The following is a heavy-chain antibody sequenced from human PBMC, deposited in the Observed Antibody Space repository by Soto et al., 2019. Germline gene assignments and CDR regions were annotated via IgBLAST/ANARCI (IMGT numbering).Heavy chain of an antibody. CDR1: GFTFTSSA. J-gene: IGHJ6*03. D-gene: IGHD4-17*01. CDR2: IVVGSGNT. Sequence: ASVKVSCKASGFTFTSSAMQWVRQARGQRLEWIGWIVVGSGNTNYAQKFQERVTITRDMSTSTAYMGLSSLRSEDTAVYYCAARLYGDNPNYMDVWGKGTTVTVSS. V-gene: IGHV1-58*02. CDR3: AARLYGDNPNYMDV.